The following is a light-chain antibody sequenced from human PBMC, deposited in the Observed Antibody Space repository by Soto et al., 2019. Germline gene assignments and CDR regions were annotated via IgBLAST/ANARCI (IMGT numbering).Light chain of an antibody. Sequence: DIQVTQSPSTLSASVGDRVTITCRASQSISSWLAWYQQKPGKAPKALIYKASSLESGVPSRFSGSESGTAFTLTISSLQPDDLATYYCQQYNTFPWTFGQGTKVEVK. J-gene: IGKJ1*01. CDR2: KAS. CDR3: QQYNTFPWT. CDR1: QSISSW. V-gene: IGKV1-5*03.